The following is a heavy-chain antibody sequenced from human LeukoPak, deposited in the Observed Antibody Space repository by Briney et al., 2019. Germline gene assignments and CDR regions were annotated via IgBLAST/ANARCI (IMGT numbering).Heavy chain of an antibody. CDR3: ARGLYSGSYFDY. D-gene: IGHD1-26*01. V-gene: IGHV4-34*01. CDR1: GGPFSGYY. CDR2: INHSGST. Sequence: SETLSLTCAVYGGPFSGYYWSWIRQPPGKGLEWIGEINHSGSTNYNPSLKSRVTISVDTSKNQFSLKLSSVTAADTAVYYCARGLYSGSYFDYWGQGTLVTVSS. J-gene: IGHJ4*02.